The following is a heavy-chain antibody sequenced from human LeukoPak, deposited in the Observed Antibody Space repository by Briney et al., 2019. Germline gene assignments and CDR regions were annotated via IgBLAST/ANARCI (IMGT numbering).Heavy chain of an antibody. CDR1: GFTFSSYW. Sequence: GGSLRLSCAASGFTFSSYWMHWVRQAPGKGLVWVSRINSDGSSTSYADSVKGRFTISRDNAKNTPYLQMNSLGAEDTALYYCAKRERERISWYFFDYWGQGTLVTVSS. D-gene: IGHD6-13*01. J-gene: IGHJ4*02. V-gene: IGHV3-74*01. CDR3: AKRERERISWYFFDY. CDR2: INSDGSST.